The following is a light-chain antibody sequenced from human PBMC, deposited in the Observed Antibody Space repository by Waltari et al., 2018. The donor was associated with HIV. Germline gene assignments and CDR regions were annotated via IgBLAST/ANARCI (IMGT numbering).Light chain of an antibody. CDR1: PSNIGGNS. CDR3: ATWDDTMSVV. Sequence: QSPLTQTPSMSGAPGQRVTISCSGGPSNIGGNSVNWYRQLPGTAPKLLLYSNDQRLSSVPVRFSGSKSATSAFLVISGLQSDDEADYYCATWDDTMSVVFGGGTRLTVL. J-gene: IGLJ2*01. V-gene: IGLV1-44*01. CDR2: SND.